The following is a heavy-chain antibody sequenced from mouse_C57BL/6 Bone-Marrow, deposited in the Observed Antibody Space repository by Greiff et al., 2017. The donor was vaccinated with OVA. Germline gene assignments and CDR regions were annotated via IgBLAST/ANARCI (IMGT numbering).Heavy chain of an antibody. J-gene: IGHJ1*03. CDR1: GFTFSDYG. CDR2: LLRVLLPL. Sequence: EVKLMESGGGLVKPGGSLKLSCAASGFTFSDYGMHWVRQAPEKGLECVSYLLRVLLPLSYADTVKGRFTISRDNAKNTLFLQMTSLRSEDTAMYYCARPYYYGSSYSWYFDVWGTGTTVTVSS. V-gene: IGHV5-17*01. D-gene: IGHD1-1*01. CDR3: ARPYYYGSSYSWYFDV.